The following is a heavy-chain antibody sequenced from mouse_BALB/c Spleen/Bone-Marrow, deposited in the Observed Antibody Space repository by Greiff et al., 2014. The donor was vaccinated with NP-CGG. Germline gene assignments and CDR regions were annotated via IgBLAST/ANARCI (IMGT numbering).Heavy chain of an antibody. Sequence: QVQLQQSGAELVKPGASVKLSCKASGYTFTSYWMHWVKLRPGQGLEWIGEINPSNGRTNYNEKFKSKATLTVDKSSSTAYMQLSILTSEDSAVYYCARYATATYWFAYWGQGTLVTVSA. CDR3: ARYATATYWFAY. CDR2: INPSNGRT. D-gene: IGHD1-2*01. J-gene: IGHJ3*01. V-gene: IGHV1S81*02. CDR1: GYTFTSYW.